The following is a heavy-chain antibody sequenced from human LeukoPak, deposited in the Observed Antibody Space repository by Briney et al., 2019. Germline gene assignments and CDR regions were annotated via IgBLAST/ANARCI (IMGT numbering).Heavy chain of an antibody. Sequence: GGSLRLTCAASGFTFSSYSMNWVRQAPGKRLEWVSYISSSSSTIYYADSVKGRFTISRDNAKNSLYLQMNSLRAEDTAVYYCARDSSSFIFWSGYYGVDYWGQGTLVTVSS. J-gene: IGHJ4*02. D-gene: IGHD3-3*01. CDR3: ARDSSSFIFWSGYYGVDY. CDR2: ISSSSSTI. V-gene: IGHV3-48*04. CDR1: GFTFSSYS.